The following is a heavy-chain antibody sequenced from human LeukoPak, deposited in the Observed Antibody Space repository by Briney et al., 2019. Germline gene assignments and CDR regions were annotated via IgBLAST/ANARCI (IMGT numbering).Heavy chain of an antibody. CDR1: GFTFSSSA. CDR2: ITDSGDGT. V-gene: IGHV3-23*01. CDR3: AKDSPVATR. Sequence: RTGGSLRLSCAASGFTFSSSAMSWVRQAPGKGLEWVSSITDSGDGTYYADSVRGRFTISRDDSKNTLYLQMNSLRAEDTAVYYCAKDSPVATRWGQGTLVTVSS. D-gene: IGHD2-15*01. J-gene: IGHJ4*02.